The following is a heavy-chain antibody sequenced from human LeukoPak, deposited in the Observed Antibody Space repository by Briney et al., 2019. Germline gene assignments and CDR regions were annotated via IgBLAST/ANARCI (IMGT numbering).Heavy chain of an antibody. Sequence: ASVKVSCQASGYTFTGYYLHWVRQAPGQGLEWMGWINPNSGGTKNAQKFQGRVTTTRDTSISTAYMELSRLRSDDTAVYYCARERVATINDYYYYYMDVWGKGTTVTVSS. D-gene: IGHD5-12*01. V-gene: IGHV1-2*02. CDR1: GYTFTGYY. CDR2: INPNSGGT. CDR3: ARERVATINDYYYYYMDV. J-gene: IGHJ6*03.